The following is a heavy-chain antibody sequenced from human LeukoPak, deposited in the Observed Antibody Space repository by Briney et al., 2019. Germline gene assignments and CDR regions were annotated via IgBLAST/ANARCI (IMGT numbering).Heavy chain of an antibody. Sequence: GGSLRLSCVASGFTFSSYWMSWVRQAPGKGPGWLANIKQDGSEKFYVDSVRGRFTISRDNAKNSLYLQMNSLRVEDTAVYSCVRGGWWFDPWGQGTLVTVSS. CDR3: VRGGWWFDP. CDR1: GFTFSSYW. J-gene: IGHJ5*02. CDR2: IKQDGSEK. V-gene: IGHV3-7*05.